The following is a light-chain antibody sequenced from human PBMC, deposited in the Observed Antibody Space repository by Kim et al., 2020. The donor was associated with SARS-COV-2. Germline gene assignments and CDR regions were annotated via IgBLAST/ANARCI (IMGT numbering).Light chain of an antibody. V-gene: IGKV1-5*01. J-gene: IGKJ2*01. CDR2: DAS. CDR3: KQYRTLSYT. Sequence: ASGGDRVTINGRASQSNSRWLAWYQQKPGKDHKLRMCDASTLESGVQTRGSGSGSGTEFTLTISSLQPDDFATDDCKQYRTLSYTSGQGTKLEI. CDR1: QSNSRW.